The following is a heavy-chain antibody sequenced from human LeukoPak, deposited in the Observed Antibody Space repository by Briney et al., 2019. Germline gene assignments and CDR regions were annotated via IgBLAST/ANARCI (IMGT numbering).Heavy chain of an antibody. CDR2: ISSDGSNK. V-gene: IGHV3-30*18. CDR3: AKGYNWNDSY. J-gene: IGHJ4*02. CDR1: GFTFSSYG. D-gene: IGHD1-1*01. Sequence: GGSLRLSCAASGFTFSSYGMHWVRQAPGKGLEWVAVISSDGSNKHYADSVKGRFTISRDNSKNTLYLQMNSLRAEDTAVYYCAKGYNWNDSYWGQGTQVTVSS.